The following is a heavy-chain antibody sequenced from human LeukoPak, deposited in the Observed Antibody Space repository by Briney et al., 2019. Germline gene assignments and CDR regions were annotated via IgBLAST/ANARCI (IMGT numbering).Heavy chain of an antibody. J-gene: IGHJ4*02. V-gene: IGHV4-4*07. Sequence: SETLSLTCTVSGGSISSYHWSWIRQPAGKRLEWIGRIYSSGSTNYNPSLKSRVTMLVNTSKNQFSLILTSVTAADTAVYHCARIMSSSWLSFDYWGQGTPVTVSS. CDR1: GGSISSYH. D-gene: IGHD6-13*01. CDR2: IYSSGST. CDR3: ARIMSSSWLSFDY.